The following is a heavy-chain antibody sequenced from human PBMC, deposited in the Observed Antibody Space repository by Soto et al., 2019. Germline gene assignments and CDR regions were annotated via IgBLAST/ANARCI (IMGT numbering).Heavy chain of an antibody. CDR3: ATYCSGGSCYSLWSFDI. CDR2: IIPIFGTA. J-gene: IGHJ3*02. CDR1: GGTFSSYA. D-gene: IGHD2-15*01. V-gene: IGHV1-69*01. Sequence: QVQLVQSGAEVKKPGSSVKVSCKASGGTFSSYAISWVRQAPGQGLEWMGGIIPIFGTANYAQKFQGRVTITADESTSTAYTELSSLRSEDTAVYYCATYCSGGSCYSLWSFDIWGQGTMVTVSS.